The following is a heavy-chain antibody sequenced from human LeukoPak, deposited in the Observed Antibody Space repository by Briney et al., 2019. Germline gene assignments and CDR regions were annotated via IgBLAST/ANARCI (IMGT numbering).Heavy chain of an antibody. Sequence: PSETLSLTCAVYGGSFSGYYWSWIRQPPGKGLEWIGEINHSGSTNYNPSLKSRVTISVDTSKNQFSLKLSSVTAADTAVYYCARTNPGGWFDPWGQGTLVTVSS. V-gene: IGHV4-34*01. CDR1: GGSFSGYY. J-gene: IGHJ5*02. CDR2: INHSGST. CDR3: ARTNPGGWFDP. D-gene: IGHD3-16*01.